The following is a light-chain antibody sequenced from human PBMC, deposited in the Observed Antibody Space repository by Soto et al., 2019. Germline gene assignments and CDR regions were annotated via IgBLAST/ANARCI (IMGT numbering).Light chain of an antibody. Sequence: FRMTESPSSLSAPVRDRVTITCRASQAFRNDSAWYQQKPGKVPKVRMYASSTLQSGVPSQFSGSEPATDFNLANSSLQADDVANYYGQKYDNAEWTFGQGTRVEIK. V-gene: IGKV1-27*01. CDR1: QAFRND. CDR3: QKYDNAEWT. J-gene: IGKJ1*01. CDR2: ASS.